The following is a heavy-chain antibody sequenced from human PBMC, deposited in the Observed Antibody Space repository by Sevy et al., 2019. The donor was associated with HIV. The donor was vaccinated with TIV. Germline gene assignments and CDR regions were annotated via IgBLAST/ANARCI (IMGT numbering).Heavy chain of an antibody. J-gene: IGHJ4*02. Sequence: ASVKVSCKASGYTFTSYGISWVRQAPGQGLEWMGWISAYNGNTNYPQKLQGRVTMTTDTSTSTAYMELRSLRSDDTAVYYCARDAYDYVWGSYRSYYFDYWGQGTLVTVSS. D-gene: IGHD3-16*02. CDR3: ARDAYDYVWGSYRSYYFDY. CDR1: GYTFTSYG. V-gene: IGHV1-18*04. CDR2: ISAYNGNT.